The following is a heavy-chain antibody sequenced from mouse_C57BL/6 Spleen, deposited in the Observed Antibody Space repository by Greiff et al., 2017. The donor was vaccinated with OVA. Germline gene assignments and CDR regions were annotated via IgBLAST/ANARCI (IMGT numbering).Heavy chain of an antibody. CDR2: INPNNGGT. D-gene: IGHD2-4*01. J-gene: IGHJ2*01. CDR3: ARRGDYDVPFDY. Sequence: EVQLQQSGPELVKPGASVKISCKASGYTFTDYYMNWVKQSHGKSLEWIGDINPNNGGTSYNQKFKGKATLTVDKSSSTAYMELRSLTSEDSAVYYCARRGDYDVPFDYWGQGTTLTVSS. V-gene: IGHV1-26*01. CDR1: GYTFTDYY.